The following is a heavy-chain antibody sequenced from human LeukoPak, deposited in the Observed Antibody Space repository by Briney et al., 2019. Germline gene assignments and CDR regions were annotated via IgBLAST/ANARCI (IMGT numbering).Heavy chain of an antibody. D-gene: IGHD1-26*01. CDR2: ISYDGSNK. V-gene: IGHV3-30-3*01. CDR1: GFTFSSYA. CDR3: ARDPDSGSYSGFDY. J-gene: IGHJ4*02. Sequence: GGFLRLSCAASGFTFSSYAMHWVRQAPGKGLEWVAVISYDGSNKYYADSVKGRFTISRDNSKNTLYLQMNSLRAEDTAVYYCARDPDSGSYSGFDYWGQGTLVTVSS.